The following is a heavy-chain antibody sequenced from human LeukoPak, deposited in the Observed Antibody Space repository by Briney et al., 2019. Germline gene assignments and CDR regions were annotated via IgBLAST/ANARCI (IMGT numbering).Heavy chain of an antibody. CDR3: AREIYYYMDV. J-gene: IGHJ6*03. Sequence: PSETLSLTCAVYGGSFSGYYWSWIRQPPGKGLEWIGEINHSGSTNYNPSLKSRVTISVDTSKNQFSLKLSSVTAADTAVYYCAREIYYYMDVWGKGTTVTISS. CDR1: GGSFSGYY. CDR2: INHSGST. V-gene: IGHV4-34*01.